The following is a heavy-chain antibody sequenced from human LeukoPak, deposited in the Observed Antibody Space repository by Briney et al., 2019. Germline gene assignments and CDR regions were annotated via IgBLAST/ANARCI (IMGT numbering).Heavy chain of an antibody. V-gene: IGHV3-21*05. CDR1: GFTLCSYE. Sequence: GGSLRLSCTASGFTLCSYEMKWVPQAPGTGLEWVSYISSSSSYIYYAASVKGRFTISRNNAKNSLYLQMNSLRAEDTAVYYCARDQYGSGSYSRLAYWGQGTLVTVSS. D-gene: IGHD3-10*01. CDR3: ARDQYGSGSYSRLAY. CDR2: ISSSSSYI. J-gene: IGHJ4*02.